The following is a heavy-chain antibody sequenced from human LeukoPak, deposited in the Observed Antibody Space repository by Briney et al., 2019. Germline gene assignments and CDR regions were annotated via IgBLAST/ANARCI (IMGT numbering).Heavy chain of an antibody. Sequence: ASVKVSCKASGYTFTGYYMHWVRQAPGQGLEWMGIINPSGGSTSYAQKFQGRVTMTRDMSTSTVYMELSSLRSEDTAVYYCARGGVVVVAATPRDFDYWGQGTLVTVSS. D-gene: IGHD2-15*01. CDR3: ARGGVVVVAATPRDFDY. V-gene: IGHV1-46*01. CDR2: INPSGGST. J-gene: IGHJ4*02. CDR1: GYTFTGYY.